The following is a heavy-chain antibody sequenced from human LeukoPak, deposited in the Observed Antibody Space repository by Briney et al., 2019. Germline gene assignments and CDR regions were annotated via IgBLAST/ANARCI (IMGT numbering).Heavy chain of an antibody. J-gene: IGHJ6*03. CDR2: IIPIFGTA. V-gene: IGHV1-69*01. D-gene: IGHD2-2*01. CDR1: GGTFCSYA. CDR3: AMNYCRSTSCPGPDYYYYMDV. Sequence: SVKVSCKASGGTFCSYAISWVRQAPGQGLEWMGGIIPIFGTANYAQKFQGRVTITADESTSTAYMELSSLRSEDTAVYYCAMNYCRSTSCPGPDYYYYMDVWGKGTTVTVSS.